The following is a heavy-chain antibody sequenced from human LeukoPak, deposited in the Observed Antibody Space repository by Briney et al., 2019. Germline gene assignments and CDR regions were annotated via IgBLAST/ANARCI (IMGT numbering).Heavy chain of an antibody. V-gene: IGHV3-9*01. CDR2: ISWNSGSM. CDR3: AKAVYRSSGSYSDY. J-gene: IGHJ4*02. CDR1: GFNFDDYA. Sequence: QPGRSLRLSCAASGFNFDDYAMHWVRQAPGEGLEWVSGISWNSGSMVYADSVKGRFTISRDNAKNSLYLQMNSLRADDTALYYCAKAVYRSSGSYSDYWGQGTLVTVSS. D-gene: IGHD1-26*01.